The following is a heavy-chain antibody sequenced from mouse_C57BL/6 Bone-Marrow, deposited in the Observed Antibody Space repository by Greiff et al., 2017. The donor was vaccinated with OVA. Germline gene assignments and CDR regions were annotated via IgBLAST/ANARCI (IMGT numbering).Heavy chain of an antibody. D-gene: IGHD1-1*01. CDR3: ARFPHDYGSSYEYYYAMDY. J-gene: IGHJ4*01. Sequence: VQLKQSGPELVKPGASVKISCKASGYSFTDYHMNWVKQSNGKSLEWIGVINPNYGTTSYNQKFKGKATLTVDQSSSTAYMPLNSLTFEDSAVYYCARFPHDYGSSYEYYYAMDYWGQGTSVTVSS. CDR1: GYSFTDYH. CDR2: INPNYGTT. V-gene: IGHV1-39*01.